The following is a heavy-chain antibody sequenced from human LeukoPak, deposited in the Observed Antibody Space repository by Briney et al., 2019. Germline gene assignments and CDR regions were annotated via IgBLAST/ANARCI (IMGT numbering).Heavy chain of an antibody. CDR2: IYSGGST. CDR1: GFTVSSDS. J-gene: IGHJ4*02. D-gene: IGHD4/OR15-4a*01. Sequence: PGGSLRLSCTVSGFTVSSDSMSWVRQAPGKGLEWVSFIYSGGSTHYSDSVKGRFTISRDNSKNTLYLQMNSVRAGDTAVYYCARRAGAYSHPYDYWGQGTLVTVSS. V-gene: IGHV3-53*01. CDR3: ARRAGAYSHPYDY.